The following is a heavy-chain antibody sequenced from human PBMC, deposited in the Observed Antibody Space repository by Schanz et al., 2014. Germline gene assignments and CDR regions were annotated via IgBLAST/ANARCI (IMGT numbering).Heavy chain of an antibody. J-gene: IGHJ3*01. V-gene: IGHV1-2*02. Sequence: QVQLVQSGAEVKNPGASVKVSCKASGNTLSAYYIHWIRQAPGQGLEWMGWIEPNSGGTNYAQKFQGRVTMTSDTTITTVYMEVNSLTSDDTAVFYCARTASHDVWRGYIPHYAFDLWGQGTMVTVSS. CDR3: ARTASHDVWRGYIPHYAFDL. CDR2: IEPNSGGT. CDR1: GNTLSAYY. D-gene: IGHD3-3*01.